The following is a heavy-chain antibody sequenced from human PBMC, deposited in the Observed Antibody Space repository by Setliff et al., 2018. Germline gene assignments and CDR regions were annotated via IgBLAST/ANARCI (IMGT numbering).Heavy chain of an antibody. CDR1: GFTFDDYG. CDR3: ARTCSGSGCYAGLES. V-gene: IGHV3-20*04. CDR2: INWNGGST. Sequence: GGSLRLSCAASGFTFDDYGMSWVRQAPGKGLEWVSGINWNGGSTGYADSVKGRFTISRDNAKNSLYLQMDSLRAEDTALYYCARTCSGSGCYAGLESWGQGTPVTVSS. D-gene: IGHD2-15*01. J-gene: IGHJ4*02.